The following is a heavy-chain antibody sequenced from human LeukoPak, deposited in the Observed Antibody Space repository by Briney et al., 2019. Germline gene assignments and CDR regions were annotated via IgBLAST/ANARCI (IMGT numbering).Heavy chain of an antibody. V-gene: IGHV4-39*01. CDR2: IYYNEYT. CDR1: RGSVSSSSYY. D-gene: IGHD1-26*01. J-gene: IGHJ5*02. Sequence: KPSETLSLTCAVSRGSVSSSSYYWGWIRQPPGKGLEWIGSIYYNEYTYYNPSLKSRVTISVDTSKNQFSLKLSSVTAADTAVYYCARHEYSGSYYGLSWFDPWGPGTLVTVSS. CDR3: ARHEYSGSYYGLSWFDP.